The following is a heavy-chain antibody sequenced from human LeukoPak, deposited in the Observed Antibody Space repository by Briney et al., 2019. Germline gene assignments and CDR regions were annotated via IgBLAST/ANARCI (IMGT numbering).Heavy chain of an antibody. Sequence: QSGGSLRLSCAASGFTFSSYWMHWVRQAPGKGLAWVSRINPDGSSTTYADSVKGRFTISGSNAKNTLYLQMNSLRPEDTAVYYCVRSARGYFDYWGQGILVTVSS. V-gene: IGHV3-74*03. CDR1: GFTFSSYW. CDR3: VRSARGYFDY. J-gene: IGHJ4*02. CDR2: INPDGSST. D-gene: IGHD3-10*01.